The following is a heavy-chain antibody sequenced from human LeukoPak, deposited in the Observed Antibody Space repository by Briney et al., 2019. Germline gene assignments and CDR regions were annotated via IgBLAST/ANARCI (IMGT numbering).Heavy chain of an antibody. CDR2: INAGKGNT. CDR1: GYTFTSYA. D-gene: IGHD3-10*01. V-gene: IGHV1-3*01. J-gene: IGHJ4*02. Sequence: ASVKVSCKASGYTFTSYAMHWVRQAPGQRLEWMGWINAGKGNTKYSQKFQGRVTITRDPSASTAYMELSSLRSEDTAVYYCARDLSVFRYYFDYWGQGTLVTVSS. CDR3: ARDLSVFRYYFDY.